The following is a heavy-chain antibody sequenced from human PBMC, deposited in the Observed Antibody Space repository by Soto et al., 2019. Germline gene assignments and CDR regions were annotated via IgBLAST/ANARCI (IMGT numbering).Heavy chain of an antibody. V-gene: IGHV3-30*18. D-gene: IGHD3-10*01. CDR3: AKDLLSGAQLGYYGMDV. J-gene: IGHJ6*02. CDR1: RFTFSSYC. Sequence: SLRLSCSDSRFTFSSYCMHCVRQAPGKGLAWVPVISYDGSNKYYPDSVKGRLTIYRDNSKNTQHLQMNSLRAEDTAAYYCAKDLLSGAQLGYYGMDVWGQGTTASVSS. CDR2: ISYDGSNK.